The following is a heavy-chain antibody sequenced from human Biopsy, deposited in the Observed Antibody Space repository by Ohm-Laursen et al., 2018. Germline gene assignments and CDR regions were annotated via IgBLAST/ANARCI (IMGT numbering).Heavy chain of an antibody. Sequence: SDTLSLTCTVSGVSINTGGYYWTWIRQHPGTGLEWIGYIHYSGNTLYNPPLKSRLTISVDTSRNQFSLKLTSVTAADTALYYCTRAGGGKIYGLWGQGTLVTVSS. J-gene: IGHJ4*02. CDR3: TRAGGGKIYGL. CDR1: GVSINTGGYY. D-gene: IGHD3-16*01. V-gene: IGHV4-31*03. CDR2: IHYSGNT.